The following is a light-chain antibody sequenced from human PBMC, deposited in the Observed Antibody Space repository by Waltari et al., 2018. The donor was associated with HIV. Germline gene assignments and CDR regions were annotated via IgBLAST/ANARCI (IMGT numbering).Light chain of an antibody. V-gene: IGLV2-11*01. J-gene: IGLJ3*02. CDR3: CSYADSPWM. Sequence: QSVLTQPRSLSGSPRQSVTISCTGTNADVGAYNYVSWYQQHPGKAPKLIIYDVTKRPSGVPDRFSGSKSGNTASLTISGLQAEDEADYYCCSYADSPWMFGGGTRLTVL. CDR1: NADVGAYNY. CDR2: DVT.